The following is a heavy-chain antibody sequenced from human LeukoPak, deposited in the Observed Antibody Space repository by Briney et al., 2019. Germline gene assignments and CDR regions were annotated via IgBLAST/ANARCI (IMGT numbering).Heavy chain of an antibody. V-gene: IGHV1-18*04. J-gene: IGHJ5*02. CDR2: ISAYNGNT. CDR3: AREGYCSGGTCYSTMNWFDP. CDR1: GYTFNNYY. D-gene: IGHD2-15*01. Sequence: ASVKVSCKASGYTFNNYYIHWVRQAPGQGLEWMGWISAYNGNTNYAQKLQGRVTLTTDTSTSTAYMELRSLRSDDTAVYYCAREGYCSGGTCYSTMNWFDPWGQGTLVTVSS.